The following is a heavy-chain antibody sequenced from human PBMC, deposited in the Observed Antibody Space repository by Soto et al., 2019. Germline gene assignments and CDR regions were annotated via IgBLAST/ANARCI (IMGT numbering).Heavy chain of an antibody. Sequence: QVQLVQSGAEVKKPGASVNVSCKASGYTFSDHDINWVRQASGQGPEWLGWMNPNSGDTGYAQNFQGRVTMTRDTSKRTAYMELSSLSSEDTAVYYCARVGGNWNDDYFDYWGQGTLVTLSS. CDR3: ARVGGNWNDDYFDY. CDR1: GYTFSDHD. V-gene: IGHV1-8*01. D-gene: IGHD1-1*01. J-gene: IGHJ4*02. CDR2: MNPNSGDT.